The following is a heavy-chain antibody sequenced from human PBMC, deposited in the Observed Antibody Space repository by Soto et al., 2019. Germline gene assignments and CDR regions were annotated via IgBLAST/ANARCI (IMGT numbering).Heavy chain of an antibody. D-gene: IGHD2-2*02. J-gene: IGHJ5*02. CDR2: IDPHSGGT. CDR3: ARGVTSAIHLGWFDH. CDR1: GYSFTGYY. Sequence: ASVKVSCKASGYSFTGYYMHWVRQAPGQGLEWMGWIDPHSGGTNYVPEFQGRVAMTSDTSMTTVYMELSRLRSDDTAVYYRARGVTSAIHLGWFDHWGQGTLVTVSS. V-gene: IGHV1-2*02.